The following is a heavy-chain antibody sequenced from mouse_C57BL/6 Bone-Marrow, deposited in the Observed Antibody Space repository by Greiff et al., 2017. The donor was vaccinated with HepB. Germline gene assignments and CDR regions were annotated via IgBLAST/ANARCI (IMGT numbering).Heavy chain of an antibody. D-gene: IGHD2-5*01. CDR2: IDPSDSYT. V-gene: IGHV1-50*01. CDR3: AREYSNHWYFDV. CDR1: GYTFTSYW. Sequence: QVQLQQPGAELVKPGASVKLSCKASGYTFTSYWMQWVKQRPGQGLEWIGEIDPSDSYTNYNQKFKGKATLTVDTSSSTAYIQLSSLTSEDSAVYYCAREYSNHWYFDVWGTGTTVTVSS. J-gene: IGHJ1*03.